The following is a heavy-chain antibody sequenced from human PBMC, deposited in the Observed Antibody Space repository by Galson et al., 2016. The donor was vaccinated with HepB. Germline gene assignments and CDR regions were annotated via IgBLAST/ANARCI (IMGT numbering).Heavy chain of an antibody. V-gene: IGHV3-9*01. CDR2: MSWSSDKI. J-gene: IGHJ2*01. Sequence: SLRLSCAASGFKFDDYAMHWVRQAPGKGLEWVSGMSWSSDKIGYADSVKGRFTISRDNAKNSLFLQMNSLKLEDAALYYCAKEHAGSRGWYFDLWGRGTLVTVSS. D-gene: IGHD1-26*01. CDR1: GFKFDDYA. CDR3: AKEHAGSRGWYFDL.